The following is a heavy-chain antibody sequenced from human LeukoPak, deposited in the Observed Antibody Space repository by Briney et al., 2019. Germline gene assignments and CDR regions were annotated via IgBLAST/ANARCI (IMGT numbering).Heavy chain of an antibody. CDR3: TGPLVATDWFDP. CDR1: GFTFSSYW. Sequence: PGGSLRLSCAASGFTFSSYWMHWVRQAPGEGLVRVSRINSDGSSTSYADSVKGRFTISGDNAKNTLYLQMNSLRAEDTAVYYCTGPLVATDWFDPWGQGTLVTVSS. CDR2: INSDGSST. D-gene: IGHD5-12*01. V-gene: IGHV3-74*01. J-gene: IGHJ5*02.